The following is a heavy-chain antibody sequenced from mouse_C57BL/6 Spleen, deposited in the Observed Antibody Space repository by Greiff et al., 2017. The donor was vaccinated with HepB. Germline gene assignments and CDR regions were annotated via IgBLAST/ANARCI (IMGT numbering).Heavy chain of an antibody. D-gene: IGHD4-1*02. CDR1: GFTFSSYA. Sequence: EVKVVESGGGLVKPGGSLKLSCAASGFTFSSYAMSWVRQTPEKRLEWVATISDGGSYTYYPDNVKGRFTISRDNAKNNLYLQMSHLKSEDTAMYYCASNWDEDWFAYWGQGTLVTVSA. CDR3: ASNWDEDWFAY. V-gene: IGHV5-4*03. J-gene: IGHJ3*01. CDR2: ISDGGSYT.